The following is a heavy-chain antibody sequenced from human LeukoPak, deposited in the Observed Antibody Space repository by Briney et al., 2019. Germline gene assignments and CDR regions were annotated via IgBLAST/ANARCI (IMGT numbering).Heavy chain of an antibody. CDR1: GFTFSDYY. Sequence: GGSLRLSCAASGFTFSDYYMSWIRQAPGKGLEWVSYISSSGSTIYYADSVKGRFTISRDNAKNSLYLQMNSLRAEDTAVYYCARDRGNSDIVVVPAEVWGQGTLVTVSS. D-gene: IGHD2-2*01. V-gene: IGHV3-11*01. CDR3: ARDRGNSDIVVVPAEV. CDR2: ISSSGSTI. J-gene: IGHJ4*02.